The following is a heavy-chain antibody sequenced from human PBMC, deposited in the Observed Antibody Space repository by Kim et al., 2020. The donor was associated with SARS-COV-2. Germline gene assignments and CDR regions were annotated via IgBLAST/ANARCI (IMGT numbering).Heavy chain of an antibody. V-gene: IGHV4-39*07. CDR3: ARVGEGIAVAGTSY. D-gene: IGHD6-19*01. CDR2: IYYSGST. J-gene: IGHJ4*02. Sequence: SETLSLTCTVSGGSISSSSYYWGWIRQPPGKGLEWIGSIYYSGSTYYNPSLKSRVTISVDTSKNQFSLKLSSVTAADTAVYYCARVGEGIAVAGTSYWGQGTLVTVSS. CDR1: GGSISSSSYY.